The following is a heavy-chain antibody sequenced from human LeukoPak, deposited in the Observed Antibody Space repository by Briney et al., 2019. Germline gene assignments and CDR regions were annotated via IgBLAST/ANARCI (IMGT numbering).Heavy chain of an antibody. CDR3: ARSLGYPEGYYYYYMDV. CDR1: GGTFSSYA. Sequence: ASVKVSCKASGGTFSSYAISWVRQAPGQGLEWMGGIIPIFGTANYAQKFQGRVTITTDESTSTAYMELSSLRSEDTAVYYCARSLGYPEGYYYYYMDVWGKGTTVIFSS. J-gene: IGHJ6*03. V-gene: IGHV1-69*05. CDR2: IIPIFGTA. D-gene: IGHD5-18*01.